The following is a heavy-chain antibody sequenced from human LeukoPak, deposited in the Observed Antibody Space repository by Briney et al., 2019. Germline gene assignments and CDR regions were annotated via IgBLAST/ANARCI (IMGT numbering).Heavy chain of an antibody. CDR3: TSNGAYCSSTSCYAPSHYYYGMDV. J-gene: IGHJ6*01. V-gene: IGHV1-69*06. D-gene: IGHD2-2*01. CDR2: ISPIFGTA. CDR1: GVTFSSYA. Sequence: SVRVSCEASGVTFSSYAISWVRQAPGQGLEWMAGISPIFGTADYAQKFQGRVTITADKSTSTAYMELSSLRSEDTAVYYCTSNGAYCSSTSCYAPSHYYYGMDVWGKGTTVTVSS.